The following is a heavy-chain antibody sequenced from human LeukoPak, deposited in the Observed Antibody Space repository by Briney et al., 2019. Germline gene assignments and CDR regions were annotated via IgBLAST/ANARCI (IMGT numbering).Heavy chain of an antibody. V-gene: IGHV3-7*01. J-gene: IGHJ4*02. D-gene: IGHD3-22*01. Sequence: PGGSLRLSCAASGFTFSSYWMSWVRQAPGKGREWVANIKRDGSERYYVDSVKGRFTMSRDNAKNSLYLQMDSLRAEDTAVYYCARGYYYDFSGYYLDYWGQGTLVTVSS. CDR1: GFTFSSYW. CDR2: IKRDGSER. CDR3: ARGYYYDFSGYYLDY.